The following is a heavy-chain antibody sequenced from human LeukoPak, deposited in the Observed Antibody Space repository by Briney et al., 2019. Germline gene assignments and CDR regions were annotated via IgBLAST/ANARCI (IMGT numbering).Heavy chain of an antibody. CDR3: ARGGIQLWSPPYFDY. D-gene: IGHD5-18*01. CDR1: GGSFSGYY. V-gene: IGHV4-59*01. CDR2: IYYSGST. J-gene: IGHJ4*02. Sequence: SETLSLTCAVYGGSFSGYYWSWIRQPPGKGLEWIGYIYYSGSTNYNPSLKSRVTISVDTSKNQFSLKLSSVTAADTAVYYCARGGIQLWSPPYFDYWGQGTLVTVSS.